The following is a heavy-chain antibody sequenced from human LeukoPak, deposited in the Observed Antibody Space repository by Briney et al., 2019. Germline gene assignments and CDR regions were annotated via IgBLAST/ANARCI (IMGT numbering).Heavy chain of an antibody. CDR2: IYYSGGT. D-gene: IGHD6-19*01. V-gene: IGHV4-59*08. Sequence: SETLSLTCTVSGDSISSYHWNWIRQPPGKELEWIGYIYYSGGTNYNPSLQSRVTISLDTSKNQLSLRLSSVTAADTAVYYCARRMAMKVAGGNWFDPWGQGTLVTVSS. J-gene: IGHJ5*02. CDR3: ARRMAMKVAGGNWFDP. CDR1: GDSISSYH.